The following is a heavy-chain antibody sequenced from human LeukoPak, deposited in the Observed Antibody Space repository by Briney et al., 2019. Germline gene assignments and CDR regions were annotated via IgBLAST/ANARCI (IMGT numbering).Heavy chain of an antibody. D-gene: IGHD4-17*01. CDR2: IKQDGSEK. J-gene: IGHJ4*02. Sequence: PGGSLRLSCAASGFTFSSYWMSWVRQAPGKGLEWVANIKQDGSEKYYVDSVKGRFTTSRDNAKNSPYLQMNSLRAEDTAVYYCARDTARTLTTYLGYFDYWGQGTLVTVSS. CDR1: GFTFSSYW. V-gene: IGHV3-7*01. CDR3: ARDTARTLTTYLGYFDY.